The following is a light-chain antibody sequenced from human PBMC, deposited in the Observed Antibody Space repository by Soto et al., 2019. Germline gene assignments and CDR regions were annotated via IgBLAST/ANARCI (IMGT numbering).Light chain of an antibody. J-gene: IGKJ1*01. V-gene: IGKV3-20*01. CDR3: QQNNNWPQT. Sequence: DIVLTQFPCTLSLSPGERATLSCRASQSVSSSYLAWYQQKPGQAPRLLIYGASARATGIPDRFNGSGSGTDFTVTISTLQSEDFAVYYCQQNNNWPQTFGQGTK. CDR2: GAS. CDR1: QSVSSSY.